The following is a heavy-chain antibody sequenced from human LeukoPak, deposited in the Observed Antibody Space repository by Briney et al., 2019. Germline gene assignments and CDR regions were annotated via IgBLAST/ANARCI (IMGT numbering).Heavy chain of an antibody. Sequence: PGGSLRLSCAASGFAFSSYWVSWVRQAPGKGLEWVANIKQDGSEKYYVDSVKGRFTTSRDNAKNSLYLQMNSLRAEDTAVYYCARDFNYGDFDYWGQGTLVTVSS. CDR3: ARDFNYGDFDY. J-gene: IGHJ4*02. CDR2: IKQDGSEK. V-gene: IGHV3-7*05. D-gene: IGHD4-17*01. CDR1: GFAFSSYW.